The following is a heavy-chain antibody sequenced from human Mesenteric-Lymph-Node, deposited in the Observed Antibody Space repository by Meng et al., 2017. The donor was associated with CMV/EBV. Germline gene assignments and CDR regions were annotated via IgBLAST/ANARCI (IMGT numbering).Heavy chain of an antibody. CDR1: GFTFSNYW. V-gene: IGHV3-74*01. J-gene: IGHJ3*02. Sequence: GGSLRLSCAASGFTFSNYWMHWVRQAPGKGLLWVSRINRDGSSTRYGDSVKGRFTVSRDNAKNSLYLQMNSLRAEDTAVFYCARDTHGYCSSTSCSDAFDIWGQGTMVTVSS. D-gene: IGHD2-2*01. CDR3: ARDTHGYCSSTSCSDAFDI. CDR2: INRDGSST.